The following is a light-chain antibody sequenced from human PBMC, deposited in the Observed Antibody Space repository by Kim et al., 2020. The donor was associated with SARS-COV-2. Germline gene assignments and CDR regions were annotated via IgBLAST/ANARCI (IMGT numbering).Light chain of an antibody. J-gene: IGLJ1*01. CDR1: NIGSKS. CDR2: YDS. CDR3: QVWDSSSDHHV. Sequence: SYELTQPPSVSVAPGKTARITCGGNNIGSKSVHWYQQKPGQAPVLVIYYDSDRPSGIPERFSGSNSGNTATLTISRFEAGDEADYYCQVWDSSSDHHVFGTGTKVTVL. V-gene: IGLV3-21*04.